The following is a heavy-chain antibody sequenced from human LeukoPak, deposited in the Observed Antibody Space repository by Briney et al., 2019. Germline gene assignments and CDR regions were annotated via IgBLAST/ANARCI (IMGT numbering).Heavy chain of an antibody. CDR3: ARDDDSSGYAFDI. V-gene: IGHV1-2*06. Sequence: ASVKVSCKASGYTFTGYYTHWVRQAPGQGLEWMGRINPNSGGTNYAQKFQGRVTMTRDTSISTAYMELSRLRSDDTAVYYCARDDDSSGYAFDIWGQGTMVTVSS. CDR2: INPNSGGT. D-gene: IGHD3-22*01. CDR1: GYTFTGYY. J-gene: IGHJ3*02.